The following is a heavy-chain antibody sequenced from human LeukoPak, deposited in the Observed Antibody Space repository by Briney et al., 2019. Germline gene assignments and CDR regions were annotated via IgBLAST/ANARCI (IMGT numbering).Heavy chain of an antibody. CDR1: VFTFSSYA. D-gene: IGHD6-13*01. J-gene: IGHJ4*02. CDR3: ARNGYTSSWYRN. V-gene: IGHV3-23*01. CDR2: ISGSGGST. Sequence: KTGGSLRLSCAASVFTFSSYAMNWVRQAPGKGLEWVSAISGSGGSTYYADTVKGRFTISRDNSKNTLYLQMNSLRAEDTAVYYCARNGYTSSWYRNWGQGTLVTVSS.